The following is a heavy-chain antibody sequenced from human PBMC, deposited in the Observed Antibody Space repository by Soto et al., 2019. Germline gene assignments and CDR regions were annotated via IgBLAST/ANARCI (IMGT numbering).Heavy chain of an antibody. CDR1: GFRFSTYA. CDR3: VRQAKLTTVTANVGYYYGLDV. CDR2: MSGSGSGT. V-gene: IGHV3-23*01. Sequence: DVQLLESGGGLVQPGGSLRLSCAASGFRFSTYAMSWVRQAPGKGLEWVSVMSGSGSGTYYADSVKGRFTISRDNSKNTLYLQTNSLRAEDTAVYYCVRQAKLTTVTANVGYYYGLDVWGQGTTVTVSS. J-gene: IGHJ6*02. D-gene: IGHD4-4*01.